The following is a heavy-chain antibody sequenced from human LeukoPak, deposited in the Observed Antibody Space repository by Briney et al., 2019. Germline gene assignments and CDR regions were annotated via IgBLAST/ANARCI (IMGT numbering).Heavy chain of an antibody. D-gene: IGHD1-26*01. CDR3: VKVVGAPNWFDP. Sequence: KTSETLSLTCTVSGGSISSSSYYWGWIRQPPGKGLEWIGSIYYSGSTYYNPSLKSQVTISIDTSKNQFSLKLSSVTATDTAVFYCVKVVGAPNWFDPWGQGTLVTVSS. CDR2: IYYSGST. CDR1: GGSISSSSYY. V-gene: IGHV4-39*07. J-gene: IGHJ5*02.